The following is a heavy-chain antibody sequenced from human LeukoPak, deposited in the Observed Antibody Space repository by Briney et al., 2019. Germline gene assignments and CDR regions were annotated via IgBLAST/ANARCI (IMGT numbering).Heavy chain of an antibody. CDR2: IYHTGTT. CDR3: ASVSVWELATHPGGSFDY. CDR1: GGLISRIEYY. Sequence: SSETLSLTCTVSGGLISRIEYYWSWIRQSPAKGLEWLGHIYHTGTTLYSPHLNNRLTVSVDSSRNQFSLTLNSMTAADTAVYYCASVSVWELATHPGGSFDYWGRGILVTVSS. D-gene: IGHD1-26*01. J-gene: IGHJ4*02. V-gene: IGHV4-30-4*01.